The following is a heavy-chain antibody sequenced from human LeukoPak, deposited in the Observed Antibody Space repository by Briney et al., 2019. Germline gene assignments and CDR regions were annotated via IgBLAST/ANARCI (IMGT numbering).Heavy chain of an antibody. CDR2: MYSGGTT. V-gene: IGHV3-66*01. D-gene: IGHD3-10*01. Sequence: GGSLRLSCAVSGITITSNYMSWVRQAPGKGLEWISVMYSGGTTFYAESVKGRFTISRDNSKNTLHLQMNSLRAEDTAVYYCAREIYGSANGDHWGQGTLVTVSS. CDR1: GITITSNY. CDR3: AREIYGSANGDH. J-gene: IGHJ5*02.